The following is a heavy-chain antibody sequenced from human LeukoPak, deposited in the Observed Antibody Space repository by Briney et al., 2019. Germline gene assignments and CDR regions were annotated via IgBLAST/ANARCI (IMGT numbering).Heavy chain of an antibody. J-gene: IGHJ4*02. CDR3: ARRPHSSGWSSSITLFEH. V-gene: IGHV1-2*02. CDR1: GYTFTDYY. CDR2: INPNSGDT. D-gene: IGHD6-19*01. Sequence: ASVKVPCKASGYTFTDYYIHCVRQAPGQGLEWMGWINPNSGDTNYAQKFQGRVTMTSDTSISTAYMELSSLRSDDTAIYYCARRPHSSGWSSSITLFEHGGQGTLVTVSS.